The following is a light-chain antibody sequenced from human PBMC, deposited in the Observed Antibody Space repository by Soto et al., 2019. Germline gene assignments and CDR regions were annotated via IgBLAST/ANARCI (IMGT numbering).Light chain of an antibody. CDR3: QQYGSSGT. CDR1: QSVSSSY. V-gene: IGKV3-20*01. CDR2: GAS. J-gene: IGKJ5*01. Sequence: EIVLTQSPATLSLSPGERATLSCMASQSVSSSYLAWYQQKPGQAPRLLIYGASSRATGIPDRFSGSGSGTDFTLTISRLEPEDFAVYYCQQYGSSGTFGQGTRLEIK.